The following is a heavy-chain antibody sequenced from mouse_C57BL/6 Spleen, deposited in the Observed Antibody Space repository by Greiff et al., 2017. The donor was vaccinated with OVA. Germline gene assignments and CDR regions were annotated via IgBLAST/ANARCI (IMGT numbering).Heavy chain of an antibody. CDR1: GFTFSSYA. V-gene: IGHV5-4*01. CDR3: ARDITTVVAPGFFDY. CDR2: ISDGGSYT. J-gene: IGHJ2*01. Sequence: EVMLVESGGGLVKPGGSLKLSCAASGFTFSSYAMSWVRQTPEKRLEWVATISDGGSYTYYPDNVKGRFTISRDNAKNNLYLQMSHLKSEDTAMYYCARDITTVVAPGFFDYWGQGTTLTVSS. D-gene: IGHD1-1*01.